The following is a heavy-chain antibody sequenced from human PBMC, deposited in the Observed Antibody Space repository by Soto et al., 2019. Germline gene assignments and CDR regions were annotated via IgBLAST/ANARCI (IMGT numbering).Heavy chain of an antibody. CDR2: MNPNSGNT. V-gene: IGHV1-8*01. CDR3: ASVAGGHYYYYMDV. CDR1: GYTFTSYD. J-gene: IGHJ6*03. D-gene: IGHD6-19*01. Sequence: ASVKVSCKASGYTFTSYDINWVRQATGQGLEWMGWMNPNSGNTGYAQKFQGRVTMTRSTSISTAYMELSSLRSEDTAVYYCASVAGGHYYYYMDVWGKGTTVTVSS.